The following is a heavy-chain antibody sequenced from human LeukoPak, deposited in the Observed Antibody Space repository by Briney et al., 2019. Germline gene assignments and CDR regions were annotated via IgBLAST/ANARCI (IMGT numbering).Heavy chain of an antibody. Sequence: PSDTLSLTCTVSGGPISSYYWSWIRQPPGKGLEWIGYNYYSGSTNYNPSLKSRVTISVATSTNQFSLKLRSVTAAATAVYYCAVGYCSGGSCSHAFDVWGQGTMVTVSS. CDR2: NYYSGST. CDR1: GGPISSYY. D-gene: IGHD2-15*01. V-gene: IGHV4-59*07. CDR3: AVGYCSGGSCSHAFDV. J-gene: IGHJ3*01.